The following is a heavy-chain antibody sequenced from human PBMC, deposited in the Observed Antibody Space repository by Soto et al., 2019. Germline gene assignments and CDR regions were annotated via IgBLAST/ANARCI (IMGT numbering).Heavy chain of an antibody. Sequence: SETLSLTCAVSDGSISGGGFSWSWIRQPPGKGLEWIGYILHTGGTQYNPSLKSRVSMSVDKSKNQFSLHLTSVTAADTAVYYCARLQFGEGFDYWGQGALVTVSS. D-gene: IGHD3-10*01. J-gene: IGHJ4*02. CDR3: ARLQFGEGFDY. CDR1: DGSISGGGFS. CDR2: ILHTGGT. V-gene: IGHV4-30-2*01.